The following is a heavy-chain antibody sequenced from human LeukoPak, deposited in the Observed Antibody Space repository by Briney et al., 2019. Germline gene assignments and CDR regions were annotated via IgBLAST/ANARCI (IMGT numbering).Heavy chain of an antibody. CDR3: ARSTGGTGPLDY. CDR2: IYPGDSDT. J-gene: IGHJ4*02. V-gene: IGHV5-51*01. CDR1: GYPFGSYW. Sequence: GESLKISCKVSGYPFGSYWIAWVRQMPGKGLEWMGIIYPGDSDTRYSPSFQGQVTILADKSISTAYLQWSSLQASGTAIYCARSTGGTGPLDYWGQGTLVTVSS. D-gene: IGHD2-8*02.